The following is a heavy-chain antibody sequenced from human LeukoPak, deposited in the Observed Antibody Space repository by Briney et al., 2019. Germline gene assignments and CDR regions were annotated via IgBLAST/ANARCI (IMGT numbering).Heavy chain of an antibody. D-gene: IGHD1-26*01. J-gene: IGHJ4*02. CDR3: AKYRGSSSWFPNYYFDY. Sequence: GGSLRLSCAASGFTFSSYAMSWVRQAPGKGLEWVSAISGSGGSTYYADSVKGRFTISRDNSKNTLNLQMNSLRAEDTAVYYCAKYRGSSSWFPNYYFDYWGQGTLVTVSS. CDR1: GFTFSSYA. V-gene: IGHV3-23*01. CDR2: ISGSGGST.